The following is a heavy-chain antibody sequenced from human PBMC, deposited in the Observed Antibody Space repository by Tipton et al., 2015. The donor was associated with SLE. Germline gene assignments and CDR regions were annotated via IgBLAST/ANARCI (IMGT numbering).Heavy chain of an antibody. J-gene: IGHJ4*02. Sequence: QSGAEVKKPGASVKVSCKASGYTFTGYNIHWVRQAPGQGLEYMGRINPNSGATNYAQKFQGRVTMTTDTSISTAYMELSSLKSDDTAVYYCARDGGSSYGSGSYSWGDYWGQGTLVTVSS. CDR1: GYTFTGYN. CDR3: ARDGGSSYGSGSYSWGDY. CDR2: INPNSGAT. V-gene: IGHV1-2*06. D-gene: IGHD3-10*01.